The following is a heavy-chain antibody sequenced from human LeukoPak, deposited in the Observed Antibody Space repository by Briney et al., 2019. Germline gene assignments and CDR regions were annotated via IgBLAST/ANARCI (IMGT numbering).Heavy chain of an antibody. V-gene: IGHV4-34*01. CDR3: ARRGKSPTMVLFDP. D-gene: IGHD2-8*01. CDR2: INHSGST. J-gene: IGHJ5*02. CDR1: GGSFSGYY. Sequence: SETLSLTCAVYGGSFSGYYWSWIRQPPGKGLEWIGEINHSGSTNYNPYLKSRVTISVDTSKNQFSLKLSSVTAADTAVYYCARRGKSPTMVLFDPWGQGTLVTVSS.